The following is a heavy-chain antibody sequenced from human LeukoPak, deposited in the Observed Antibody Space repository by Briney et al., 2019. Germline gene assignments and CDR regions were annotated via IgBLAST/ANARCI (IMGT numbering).Heavy chain of an antibody. V-gene: IGHV4-34*01. Sequence: SETLSLTCAVYGGSFSGYYWSWIRQPPGKGLEWIGEINHSGSTNYNPSLKSRVTISVDTSKNQFSLNVSSVTAADTAVYYCARGWYPDYWGQGTLVTVSS. J-gene: IGHJ4*02. CDR1: GGSFSGYY. CDR3: ARGWYPDY. D-gene: IGHD6-13*01. CDR2: INHSGST.